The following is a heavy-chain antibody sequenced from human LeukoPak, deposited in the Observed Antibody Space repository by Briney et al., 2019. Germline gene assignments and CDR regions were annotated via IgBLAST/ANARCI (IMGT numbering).Heavy chain of an antibody. V-gene: IGHV3-13*01. J-gene: IGHJ3*01. CDR1: GFSFRTYD. Sequence: PGGSLRLSCAASGFSFRTYDMHWVRQGTGKGLEWVSGIGVRGDTHYPGSVKGRFTISRENAENSLYLQMNSLRGGDTAVYYCARAARFLESTGAHAFDLWGQGTMVTVSS. D-gene: IGHD2-8*02. CDR3: ARAARFLESTGAHAFDL. CDR2: IGVRGDT.